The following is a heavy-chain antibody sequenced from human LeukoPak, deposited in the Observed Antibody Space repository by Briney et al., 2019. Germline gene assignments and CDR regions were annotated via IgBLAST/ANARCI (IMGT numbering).Heavy chain of an antibody. V-gene: IGHV3-23*01. CDR2: ISGSGGST. CDR3: AKDGGSTSDWFMDV. CDR1: GFTFSSYA. J-gene: IGHJ6*03. D-gene: IGHD2-2*01. Sequence: PGGSLRLSCAASGFTFSSYAMSWVRQAPGKGLEWVSAISGSGGSTYYADSVKGRFTISRDNSKNTLYLQMNSLRAVDTAVYYCAKDGGSTSDWFMDVWGKGTTVTVSS.